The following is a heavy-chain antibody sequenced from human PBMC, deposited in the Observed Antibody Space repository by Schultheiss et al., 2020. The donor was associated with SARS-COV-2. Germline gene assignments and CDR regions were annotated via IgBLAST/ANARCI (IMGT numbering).Heavy chain of an antibody. CDR1: GYSFTSYW. Sequence: GESLKISCKGSGYSFTSYWISWVRQMPGKGLEWMGIIYPGDADTRYSPSFQGHVTISADKSISTAYLQWSSLKASDTAMYYCARDATYYDFWSGYYNWFDPWGQGTLVTVSS. J-gene: IGHJ5*02. CDR2: IYPGDADT. V-gene: IGHV5-51*01. CDR3: ARDATYYDFWSGYYNWFDP. D-gene: IGHD3-3*01.